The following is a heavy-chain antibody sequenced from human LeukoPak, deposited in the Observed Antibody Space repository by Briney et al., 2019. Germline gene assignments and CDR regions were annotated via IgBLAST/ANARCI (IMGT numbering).Heavy chain of an antibody. V-gene: IGHV1-18*01. Sequence: GPVEVSCKASGYTFTSYGISWVRQAPGQGVEWMGWISAYNGNTNYAQKLQGRVTMTTDTSTSTAYMELRSLRSDDTAVYYCARVFYGMDVWGQGTTVTVSS. J-gene: IGHJ6*02. CDR1: GYTFTSYG. CDR2: ISAYNGNT. CDR3: ARVFYGMDV.